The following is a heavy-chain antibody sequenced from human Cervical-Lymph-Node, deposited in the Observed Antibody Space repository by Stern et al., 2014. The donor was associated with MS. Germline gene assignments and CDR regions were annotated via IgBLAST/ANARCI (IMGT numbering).Heavy chain of an antibody. CDR2: INPSGAT. CDR3: AVRYCSGGRCYSVPDV. V-gene: IGHV1-46*02. J-gene: IGHJ6*02. Sequence: VQLVESGSEVKKPGASVKVSCKASEYTHNNYLIHWVRQAPGQRPEWIGGINPSGATNYAQKVQDRVTMTTDASTSTFYMELSRLRSEDTAVYYCAVRYCSGGRCYSVPDVWGQGTTVIVSS. D-gene: IGHD2-15*01. CDR1: EYTHNNYL.